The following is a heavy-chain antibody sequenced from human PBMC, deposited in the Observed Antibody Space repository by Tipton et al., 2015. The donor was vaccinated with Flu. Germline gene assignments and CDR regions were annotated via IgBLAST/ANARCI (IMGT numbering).Heavy chain of an antibody. CDR2: TYYRSKWYN. CDR1: GDSVSSNSAA. J-gene: IGHJ4*02. CDR3: ARDSTLPDIAVAGNFDY. V-gene: IGHV6-1*01. Sequence: TLSLTCAISGDSVSSNSAAWNWIRQSPSRGLEWLGRTYYRSKWYNDYAVSVKSRITINPDTSKNQFSLQLNSVTPEDTAVYYCARDSTLPDIAVAGNFDYWGQGTLVTVSS. D-gene: IGHD6-19*01.